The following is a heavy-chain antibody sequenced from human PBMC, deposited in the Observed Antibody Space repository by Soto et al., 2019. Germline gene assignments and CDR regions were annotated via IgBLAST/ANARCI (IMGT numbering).Heavy chain of an antibody. CDR3: ARKVLGSTTRPDYWYFDL. Sequence: EVQLLESGGGLVQPGGSLRLSCAASGFTFINYAMNWVRQSPGKGLQWVATISGGGDATFYTDSVKGRFTLSKDFSSNTASLQMNSLGADDTAVYYCARKVLGSTTRPDYWYFDLWGRGTLVTVSS. J-gene: IGHJ2*01. D-gene: IGHD3-10*01. V-gene: IGHV3-23*01. CDR2: ISGGGDAT. CDR1: GFTFINYA.